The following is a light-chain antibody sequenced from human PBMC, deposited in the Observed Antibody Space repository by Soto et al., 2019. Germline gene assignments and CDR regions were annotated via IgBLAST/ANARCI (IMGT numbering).Light chain of an antibody. CDR3: QQANILPPV. CDR1: QDIRSR. CDR2: SAT. V-gene: IGKV1-12*01. Sequence: IAMPPSPSSVSASVGDRVTITCRARQDIRSRLAWYQHKPGKAPNLLIYSATTLQSGVPYRFSGSGSGTYFTLTISSLQPEDFATYYCQQANILPPVFGGGTRVEI. J-gene: IGKJ4*01.